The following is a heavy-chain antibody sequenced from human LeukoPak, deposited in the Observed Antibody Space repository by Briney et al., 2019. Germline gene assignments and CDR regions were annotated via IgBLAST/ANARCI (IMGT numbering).Heavy chain of an antibody. V-gene: IGHV3-23*01. Sequence: GGSLRLSCAASGFTFSSYAMSWVRQAPGKGLEWVSAISGSGGSTYYADSVKGRFTIYRDNSKNTLYLQMNSLRAEDTAVYYCAKEYDFWSGYYNNWFDPWGQGTLVTVSS. CDR2: ISGSGGST. D-gene: IGHD3-3*01. CDR1: GFTFSSYA. CDR3: AKEYDFWSGYYNNWFDP. J-gene: IGHJ5*02.